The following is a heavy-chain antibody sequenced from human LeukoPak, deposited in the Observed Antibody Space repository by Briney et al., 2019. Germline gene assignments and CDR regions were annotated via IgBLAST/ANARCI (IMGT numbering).Heavy chain of an antibody. Sequence: SVKVSCKASGGTFSSYTISWVRQAPGQGLEWMGGIIPIFGTANYAQKFQGRVTITADESTSTAYMELSSLRSEDTAVYYCARGVWSSGSGWFDPWGQGTLVTVSS. V-gene: IGHV1-69*13. CDR2: IIPIFGTA. D-gene: IGHD6-19*01. J-gene: IGHJ5*02. CDR3: ARGVWSSGSGWFDP. CDR1: GGTFSSYT.